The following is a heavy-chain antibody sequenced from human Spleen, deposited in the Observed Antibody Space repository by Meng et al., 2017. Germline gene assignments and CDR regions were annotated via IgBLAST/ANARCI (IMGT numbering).Heavy chain of an antibody. CDR1: GGTFSSYT. CDR3: ATYYYDSSGYYYSFDY. J-gene: IGHJ4*02. D-gene: IGHD3-22*01. Sequence: SVKVSCKASGGTFSSYTISWVRQAPGQGLEWMGRIIPILGIANYAQKFQGRVTITTDESTSTAYMELSSLRSEDTAVYYCATYYYDSSGYYYSFDYWGQGTLVTVSS. V-gene: IGHV1-69*02. CDR2: IIPILGIA.